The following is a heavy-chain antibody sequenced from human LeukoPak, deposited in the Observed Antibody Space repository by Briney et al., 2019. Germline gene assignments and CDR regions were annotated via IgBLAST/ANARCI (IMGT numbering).Heavy chain of an antibody. CDR3: ARNPPYCTSTSCYNDY. J-gene: IGHJ4*02. CDR1: GYTFTIYD. D-gene: IGHD2-2*02. V-gene: IGHV1-2*02. CDR2: INPNSGAT. Sequence: ASVKVSCKASGYTFTIYDMHWVRQAPGQGLEWMGWINPNSGATSYAQRFQGRVTMTRDTSISTAYMELSGLTSDDTAVYYCARNPPYCTSTSCYNDYWGQGTLVTVSS.